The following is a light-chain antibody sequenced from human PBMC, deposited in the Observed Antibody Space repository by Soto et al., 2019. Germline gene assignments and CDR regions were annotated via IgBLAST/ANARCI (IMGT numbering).Light chain of an antibody. CDR3: QQYGSSRPWT. V-gene: IGKV3-20*01. CDR1: QAISSSY. J-gene: IGKJ1*01. CDR2: GAS. Sequence: EIVLTQSPGTLALSPGERAALSCRASQAISSSYLAWYQQKPGQAPRLLIYGASSRAAGIPDRFSGSGSGTDFTLTISRLEAEDFAVYYCQQYGSSRPWTFGQGTKVDIX.